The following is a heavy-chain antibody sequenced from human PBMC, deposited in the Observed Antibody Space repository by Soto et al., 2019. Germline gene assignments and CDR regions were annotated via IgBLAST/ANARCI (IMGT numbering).Heavy chain of an antibody. D-gene: IGHD4-17*01. V-gene: IGHV4-34*01. CDR1: GGSFSGYY. J-gene: IGHJ4*02. CDR2: INHSGST. Sequence: SSETLSLTCAVYGGSFSGYYWSWIRQPPGKGLEWIGEINHSGSTNYNPSLKSRVTISVDTSKNQFSLKLSSVTAADTAVYYCARGRGTTNYWSQGTLVTVSS. CDR3: ARGRGTTNY.